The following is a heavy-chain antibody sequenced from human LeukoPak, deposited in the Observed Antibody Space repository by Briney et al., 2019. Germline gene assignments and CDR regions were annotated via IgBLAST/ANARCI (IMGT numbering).Heavy chain of an antibody. CDR2: ISGDGGST. Sequence: GGSLRLSCAASGFTFDDYAMHWVRQAPGKGLEWVSLISGDGGSTYYADSVKGRFTISRDNSKNSLYLQMNSLRTEDTALYYCAKDIAVAGTHYFDYWGQGTLSPSPQ. CDR3: AKDIAVAGTHYFDY. CDR1: GFTFDDYA. V-gene: IGHV3-43*02. J-gene: IGHJ4*02. D-gene: IGHD6-19*01.